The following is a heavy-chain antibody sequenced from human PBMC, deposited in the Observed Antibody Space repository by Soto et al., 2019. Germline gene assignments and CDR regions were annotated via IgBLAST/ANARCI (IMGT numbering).Heavy chain of an antibody. J-gene: IGHJ6*02. CDR2: IYYSGIT. Sequence: SETLSLTCTVSGGSISSYYWSWIRQPPGKGLEWIGYIYYSGITNYNPSLNSRVTISVDTSKNQFSLKLSSVTAADTAVYYCARYKSNYYYGMDVWGQGTTVT. CDR3: ARYKSNYYYGMDV. V-gene: IGHV4-59*01. CDR1: GGSISSYY. D-gene: IGHD1-20*01.